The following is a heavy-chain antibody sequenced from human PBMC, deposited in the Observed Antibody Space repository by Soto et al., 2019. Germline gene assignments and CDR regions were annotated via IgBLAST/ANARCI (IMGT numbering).Heavy chain of an antibody. CDR3: ARDLARRFCSSGSCPDFDY. D-gene: IGHD2-15*01. CDR1: GFTFSRYA. Sequence: QVQLVESGGGVVQPGRSLRLSCAASGFTFSRYAMHWVRQAPGKGLEWVALISFDGTNKYYADSVKGRFTISRDNSRNTVYLQWNHLRTEDTAVYYCARDLARRFCSSGSCPDFDYWGQGTLVTVSS. J-gene: IGHJ4*02. CDR2: ISFDGTNK. V-gene: IGHV3-30-3*01.